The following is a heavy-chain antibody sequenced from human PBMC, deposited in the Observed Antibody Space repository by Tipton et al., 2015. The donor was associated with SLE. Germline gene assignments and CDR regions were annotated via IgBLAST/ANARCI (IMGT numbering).Heavy chain of an antibody. V-gene: IGHV3-9*01. D-gene: IGHD1-14*01. J-gene: IGHJ6*03. Sequence: SLRLSCAASGFTFDDYAMHWVRQAPGKGLEWVSGISWNSGSIGYADSVKGRFTISRDNAKNSLYLQMNSLRAEDTAVYYCAAPAPRRYYYYYMDVWGKGTTVTVSS. CDR2: ISWNSGSI. CDR3: AAPAPRRYYYYYMDV. CDR1: GFTFDDYA.